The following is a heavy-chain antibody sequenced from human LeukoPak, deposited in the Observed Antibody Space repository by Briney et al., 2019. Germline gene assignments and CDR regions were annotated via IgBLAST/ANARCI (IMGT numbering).Heavy chain of an antibody. CDR3: ARGRRDYYDSGGYYYSY. J-gene: IGHJ4*02. D-gene: IGHD3-22*01. CDR1: GGSFSGYY. Sequence: SETLSLTCAVYGGSFSGYYRSWIRQPPGKGLEWIGEINHSGSTNYNPSLKSRVTISVDTSKNQFSLKLSSVTAADTAVYYCARGRRDYYDSGGYYYSYWGQGTLVTVSS. CDR2: INHSGST. V-gene: IGHV4-34*01.